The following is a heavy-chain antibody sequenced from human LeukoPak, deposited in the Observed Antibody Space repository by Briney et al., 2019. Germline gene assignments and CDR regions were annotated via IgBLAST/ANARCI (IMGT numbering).Heavy chain of an antibody. V-gene: IGHV3-7*01. J-gene: IGHJ4*02. CDR1: GFTFSSYG. CDR2: INQGGSEK. D-gene: IGHD3-22*01. Sequence: PGGSLRLSCSAPGFTFSSYGMNWVRQAPGKGPEWVANINQGGSEKYYVDSVKGRFTISRDNAKNSLYLEMNSLRAEDTAVYYCLRENHDSGWSFDYWGQGTLVTVSS. CDR3: LRENHDSGWSFDY.